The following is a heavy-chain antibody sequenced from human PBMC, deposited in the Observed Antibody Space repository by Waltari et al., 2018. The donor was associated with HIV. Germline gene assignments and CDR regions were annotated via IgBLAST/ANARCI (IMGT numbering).Heavy chain of an antibody. V-gene: IGHV3-48*03. D-gene: IGHD3-16*01. CDR3: ARLRIDIVMGAAFDY. CDR1: GFTSINYE. J-gene: IGHJ4*02. Sequence: EVQLVESGGGSVQPGGCLRLSCADSGFTSINYEMNWVRKAPGRGEEEVQYTSGRGSRIYYAESVKGRFTISKDTAKNSVYLQMHSLRVEETALYYCARLRIDIVMGAAFDYWGQGTLVTVSS. CDR2: TSGRGSRI.